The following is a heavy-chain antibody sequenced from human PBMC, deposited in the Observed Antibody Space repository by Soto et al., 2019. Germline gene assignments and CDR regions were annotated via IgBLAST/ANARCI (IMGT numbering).Heavy chain of an antibody. V-gene: IGHV4-39*01. J-gene: IGHJ5*02. CDR3: ARHTRNQFDP. Sequence: ETLSLTCTVSGDSMTSSSYYWGWIRQPPGKGLEWIGSIYYSERTSYNSGSTYYSPSLKSRVTISGDTSKSQFSLKLSSVTAADTAVYYCARHTRNQFDPWGQGTLVTSPQ. CDR2: IYYSERTSYNSGST. CDR1: GDSMTSSSYY.